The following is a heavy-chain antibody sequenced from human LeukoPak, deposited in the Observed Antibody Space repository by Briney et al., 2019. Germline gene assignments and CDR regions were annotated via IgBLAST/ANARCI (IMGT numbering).Heavy chain of an antibody. Sequence: GGSLRLSCAASGFTFSSYDVHWVRQAPGKGLEWVSAIGTAGDPYYPGSVKGRFTISRENAKNSLYLQMNSLRAGDTAVYYCARGRVWGSYKYFDYWGQGTLVTVSS. CDR3: ARGRVWGSYKYFDY. J-gene: IGHJ4*02. D-gene: IGHD3-16*01. CDR2: IGTAGDP. CDR1: GFTFSSYD. V-gene: IGHV3-13*05.